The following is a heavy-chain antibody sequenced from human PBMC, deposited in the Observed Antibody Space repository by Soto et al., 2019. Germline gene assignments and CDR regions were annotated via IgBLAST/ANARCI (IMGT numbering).Heavy chain of an antibody. J-gene: IGHJ6*02. CDR1: GFTFSSYG. CDR3: ARDTVSGGDYYYGMDV. V-gene: IGHV3-33*01. Sequence: SLRLSCAASGFTFSSYGMHWVRQAPGKGLEWVAIIWYDGSNKYYADSVKGRFTISRDNSKNTLYLQMNSLRAEDTAVYYCARDTVSGGDYYYGMDVWGQGTTVTVSS. CDR2: IWYDGSNK. D-gene: IGHD2-15*01.